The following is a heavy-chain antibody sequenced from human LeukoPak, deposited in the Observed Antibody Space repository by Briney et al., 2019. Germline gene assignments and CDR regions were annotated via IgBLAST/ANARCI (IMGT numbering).Heavy chain of an antibody. D-gene: IGHD6-6*01. CDR2: ICYSWST. V-gene: IGHV4-39*01. CDR1: GRSISSRRYY. CDR3: ARQRVGKIAARPVSRFDY. Sequence: SETLSLTCTVSGRSISSRRYYWRWSRQPPGRGRERIVSICYSWSTYYNPSLKIRLTITVDTSKNQFSLKLSSVSAADTAVEYCARQRVGKIAARPVSRFDYWGQGTLVTVSS. J-gene: IGHJ4*02.